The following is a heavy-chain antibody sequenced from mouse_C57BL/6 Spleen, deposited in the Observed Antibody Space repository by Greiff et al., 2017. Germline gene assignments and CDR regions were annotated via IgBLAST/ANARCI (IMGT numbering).Heavy chain of an antibody. CDR1: GYAFSSSW. J-gene: IGHJ4*01. Sequence: QVQLQQSGPELVKPGASVKISCKASGYAFSSSWMNWVKQRPGKGLEWIGRIYPGDGDTNYNGKFKGKATLTADKSSSTAYMQLSILTSEDSAVYVCARGKNYGHYYAMDYWGQGTSVTVSS. V-gene: IGHV1-82*01. CDR2: IYPGDGDT. CDR3: ARGKNYGHYYAMDY. D-gene: IGHD1-1*02.